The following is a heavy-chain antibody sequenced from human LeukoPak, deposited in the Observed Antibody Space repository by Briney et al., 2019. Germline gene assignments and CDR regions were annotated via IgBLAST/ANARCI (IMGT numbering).Heavy chain of an antibody. J-gene: IGHJ4*02. CDR3: ASQYTSSRIFDD. Sequence: GESLRLSCAASGFTFTSYAMSWVRQAPGKGLEWVSVLTGDGNTYYADSVKGRFTNSRDDSKNTLFLQMNSLRAEDTAVYFCASQYTSSRIFDDWGQGTLVTVSS. CDR1: GFTFTSYA. V-gene: IGHV3-23*01. D-gene: IGHD6-13*01. CDR2: LTGDGNT.